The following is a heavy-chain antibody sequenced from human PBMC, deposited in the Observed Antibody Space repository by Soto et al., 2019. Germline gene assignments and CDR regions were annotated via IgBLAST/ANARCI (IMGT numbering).Heavy chain of an antibody. CDR1: GGSISSGGYY. D-gene: IGHD3-3*01. V-gene: IGHV4-31*03. CDR2: IYYSGST. J-gene: IGHJ5*02. Sequence: PSETLSLTCTVSGGSISSGGYYWSWIRQHPGKGLEWIGYIYYSGSTYYNPSLKSRVTISVDTSKNQFSLKLSSVTAADTAVYFCARCPPSYYFLSGYPPLSSDPWCQGPLVTVSS. CDR3: ARCPPSYYFLSGYPPLSSDP.